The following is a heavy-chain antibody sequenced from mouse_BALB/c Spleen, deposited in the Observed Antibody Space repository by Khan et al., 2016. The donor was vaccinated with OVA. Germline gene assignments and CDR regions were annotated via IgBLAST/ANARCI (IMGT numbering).Heavy chain of an antibody. CDR2: ISGDSNTI. CDR3: ATSYSYGYYFDY. V-gene: IGHV5-17*02. Sequence: EVELVESGGGLVQPGGSRKLSCAASGFTFSSYGMHWVRQAPEKGLEWVAYISGDSNTIYYADNVKGRFTISRDKPKNTLFLQMTSLMSEDTARYYCATSYSYGYYFDYWGQGTTIKVSS. J-gene: IGHJ2*01. CDR1: GFTFSSYG. D-gene: IGHD2-12*01.